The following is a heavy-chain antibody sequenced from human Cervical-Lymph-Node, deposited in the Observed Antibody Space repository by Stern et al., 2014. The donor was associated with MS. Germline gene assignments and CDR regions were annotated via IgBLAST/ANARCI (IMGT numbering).Heavy chain of an antibody. CDR1: GGSISRSSYY. CDR2: IYYSGST. J-gene: IGHJ4*02. D-gene: IGHD6-13*01. CDR3: ARHRSSSPGDFDY. V-gene: IGHV4-39*01. Sequence: VQLQESGPGLVKPSETLSLTCTVSGGSISRSSYYWGWIRQPPGKGLEWIGGIYYSGSTYYNPSLNSRVTISVDKSKNQSSLKRSTVTAADTAVYYCARHRSSSPGDFDYWGQGTLVTVSS.